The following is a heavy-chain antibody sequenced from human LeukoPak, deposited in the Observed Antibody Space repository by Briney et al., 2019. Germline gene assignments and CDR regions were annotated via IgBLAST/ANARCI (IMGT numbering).Heavy chain of an antibody. CDR3: AKSRGAARPYYYYGMDV. CDR2: IYSGGST. J-gene: IGHJ6*02. D-gene: IGHD6-6*01. CDR1: GFTVSSNY. Sequence: PGGSLRLSCAASGFTVSSNYMSWVRQAPGKGLEWVSVIYSGGSTYYADSVKGRFTISRDNSKNTLYLQMNSLRAEDTAVYYCAKSRGAARPYYYYGMDVWGQGTTVTVSS. V-gene: IGHV3-66*01.